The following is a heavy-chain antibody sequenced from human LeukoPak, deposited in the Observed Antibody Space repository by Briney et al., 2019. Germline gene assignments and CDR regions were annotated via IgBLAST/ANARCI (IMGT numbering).Heavy chain of an antibody. CDR2: INAGNGNT. V-gene: IGHV1-3*03. D-gene: IGHD1-26*01. J-gene: IGHJ4*02. CDR3: ARAGQWELHALDY. CDR1: GYTFTGYY. Sequence: ASVKVSCKASGYTFTGYYMHWVRQAPGQRLEWMGWINAGNGNTKYSQEFQGRVTITRDTSASTAYMELSSLRSEDMAVYYCARAGQWELHALDYWGQGTLVTVSS.